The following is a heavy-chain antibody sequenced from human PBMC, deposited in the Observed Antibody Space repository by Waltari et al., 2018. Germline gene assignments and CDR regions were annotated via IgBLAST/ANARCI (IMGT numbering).Heavy chain of an antibody. CDR3: ARLDFWTGSYY. CDR1: GFPVSNNY. D-gene: IGHD3-3*01. CDR2: IYSGGST. J-gene: IGHJ4*02. Sequence: EVQLVDSGGGLIQPGGSLRLPWAVAGFPVSNNYMGWVRQAPGKGLGWVSVIYSGGSTYYADSVKGRFTISRDSSENTVYLQMSSLRAEDTALYYCARLDFWTGSYYWGQGTLVTVSS. V-gene: IGHV3-53*01.